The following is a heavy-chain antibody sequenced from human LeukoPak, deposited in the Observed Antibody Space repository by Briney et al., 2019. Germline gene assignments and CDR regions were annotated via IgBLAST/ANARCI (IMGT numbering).Heavy chain of an antibody. V-gene: IGHV3-21*03. D-gene: IGHD3-10*01. CDR2: ISTTSSYI. Sequence: GGSLRLSCAASGFSFSTYAISWVRQAPGKGLEWVSCISTTSSYIFYADSVRGRFTISRDSAKNSLYLQMDSLRAEDTAVYYCTREDLEWGFGELFPHYWGQGTLVTVSS. J-gene: IGHJ4*02. CDR1: GFSFSTYA. CDR3: TREDLEWGFGELFPHY.